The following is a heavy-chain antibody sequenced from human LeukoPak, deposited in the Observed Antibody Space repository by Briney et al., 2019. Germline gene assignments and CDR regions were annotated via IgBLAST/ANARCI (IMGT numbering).Heavy chain of an antibody. D-gene: IGHD2-21*02. Sequence: RAGGSLRLSCTASGFSFSGHWMHWARQLPGKGLVWVSRISPTGSTTSYADSVKGRFTVSRDNAENTLYLQVNNLRAEDTAVYYCAARLPLYGMDVWGQGTTVTVSS. CDR1: GFSFSGHW. V-gene: IGHV3-74*01. J-gene: IGHJ6*02. CDR3: AARLPLYGMDV. CDR2: ISPTGSTT.